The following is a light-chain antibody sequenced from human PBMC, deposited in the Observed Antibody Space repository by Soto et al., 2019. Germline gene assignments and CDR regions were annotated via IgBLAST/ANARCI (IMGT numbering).Light chain of an antibody. CDR1: QGISSY. V-gene: IGKV1-9*01. CDR2: AAS. J-gene: IGKJ1*01. Sequence: DIQLTQSPSFLSASVGDRVTITCRASQGISSYLAWYQQKPGKAPKLLIYAASTLQSGVPSRFSGSGSGTEFPLTLSSLQPEDFATYYCQQLNSYPWTFGQGTKVDIK. CDR3: QQLNSYPWT.